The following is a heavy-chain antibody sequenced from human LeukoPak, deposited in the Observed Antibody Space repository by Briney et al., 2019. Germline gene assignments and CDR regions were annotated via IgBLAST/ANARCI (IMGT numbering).Heavy chain of an antibody. J-gene: IGHJ5*02. Sequence: PSQTLSLTCTVSGGSISSGDYYWSWIRQPPGKGLEWIGYIYYSGSTYYNPSLKSRVTISVDTSKNQFSLKLSSVTAADTAVYYCARETRFLEWSNNWLDPWGQGTLVTVSS. CDR2: IYYSGST. D-gene: IGHD3-3*01. CDR3: ARETRFLEWSNNWLDP. CDR1: GGSISSGDYY. V-gene: IGHV4-30-4*01.